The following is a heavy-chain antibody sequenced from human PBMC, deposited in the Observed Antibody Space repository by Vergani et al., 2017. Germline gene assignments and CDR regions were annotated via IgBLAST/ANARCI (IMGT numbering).Heavy chain of an antibody. CDR3: TTGVQLWF. V-gene: IGHV3-15*01. CDR2: IRSETDGGTA. D-gene: IGHD5-18*01. J-gene: IGHJ4*02. Sequence: VQLVESGGGLVKPGGSLRLSCVASGFTFRDAWMGWVRQAPGQGLEWVGRIRSETDGGTADYAAPVKGRFRISRDDSKTTVYLEMNSLKSEDTAVYYCTTGVQLWFWGQGTLVTVSS. CDR1: GFTFRDAW.